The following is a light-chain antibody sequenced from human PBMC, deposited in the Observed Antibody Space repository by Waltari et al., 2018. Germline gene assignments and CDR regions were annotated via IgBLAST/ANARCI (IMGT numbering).Light chain of an antibody. J-gene: IGLJ1*01. CDR1: SSDVGSYDY. CDR3: CADAGTSANYV. V-gene: IGLV2-11*01. CDR2: DVN. Sequence: QSALIQPRSVSRSPGQSVIISCTGASSDVGSYDYVSWYQQHPGKAPTLIIYDVNNRPSGVPNRFSGSKSGNTASLTISGLQAEDEADYYCCADAGTSANYVFGTGT.